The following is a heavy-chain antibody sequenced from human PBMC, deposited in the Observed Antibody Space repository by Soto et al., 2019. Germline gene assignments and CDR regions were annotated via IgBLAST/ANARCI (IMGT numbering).Heavy chain of an antibody. CDR1: GYTFTGYY. CDR3: ARDRGIAAAGEFDY. V-gene: IGHV1-2*02. Sequence: ASVKVSCKASGYTFTGYYMHWVRQAPGQGLEWMGWINPNSGGTNYAQKFQGRVTMTRDTSISTAYMELSRLRSDDTAVYYCARDRGIAAAGEFDYWGQGTLLTVSS. CDR2: INPNSGGT. J-gene: IGHJ4*02. D-gene: IGHD6-13*01.